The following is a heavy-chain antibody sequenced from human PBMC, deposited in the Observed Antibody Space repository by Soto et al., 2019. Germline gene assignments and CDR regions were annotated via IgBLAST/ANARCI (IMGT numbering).Heavy chain of an antibody. J-gene: IGHJ4*02. CDR1: GGSISSYY. D-gene: IGHD3-22*01. CDR2: IYTSGST. V-gene: IGHV4-4*07. CDR3: ARGYRYDSSGELDY. Sequence: ETLSLTCTVSGGSISSYYWSWIRQPAGKGLEWIGRIYTSGSTNYNPSLKSRVTMSVDTSKNQFSLKLSSVTAADTAVYYCARGYRYDSSGELDYWGQGTLVTVSS.